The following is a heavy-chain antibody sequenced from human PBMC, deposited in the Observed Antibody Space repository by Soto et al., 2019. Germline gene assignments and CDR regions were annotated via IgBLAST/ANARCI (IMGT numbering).Heavy chain of an antibody. CDR2: IIPIFGTA. V-gene: IGHV1-69*06. CDR1: GGTFSSYA. D-gene: IGHD1-26*01. CDR3: TSHAIMGALLY. J-gene: IGHJ4*02. Sequence: GASVKVSCKASGGTFSSYAISWVRQAPGQGLEWMGGIIPIFGTANYAQKFQGRVTITADTSASTAYMELSSLRFEDTAVYFCTSHAIMGALLYWGQGTLVTVSS.